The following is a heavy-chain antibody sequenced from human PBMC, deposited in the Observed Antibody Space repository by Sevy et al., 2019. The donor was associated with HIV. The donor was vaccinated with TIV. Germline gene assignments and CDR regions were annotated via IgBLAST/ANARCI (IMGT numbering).Heavy chain of an antibody. J-gene: IGHJ4*02. D-gene: IGHD4-17*01. CDR3: ARDLEFYDYGDYGPAFMPDY. Sequence: GGSLRLSCEASAINIRDYWMNWVRQAPGKGLEWVAVIWFDGSNTYYADSVKGRFTISRDIAKNTLHLQMNSLRVEDTAVYYCARDLEFYDYGDYGPAFMPDYWGQGTLVTVSS. CDR2: IWFDGSNT. V-gene: IGHV3-33*08. CDR1: AINIRDYW.